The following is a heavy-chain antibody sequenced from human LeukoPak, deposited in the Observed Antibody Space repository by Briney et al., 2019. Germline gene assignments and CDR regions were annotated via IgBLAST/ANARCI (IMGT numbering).Heavy chain of an antibody. D-gene: IGHD6-19*01. Sequence: PSETLSLTCTVSGGSISSSSYYWGWIRQPPGKGLEWIGSIYYSGSTYYNPSLKSRVTISVDTSKNQFSLKLSSVTAADTAVYYCARLAVNWFDPWGQGTLVTVSS. V-gene: IGHV4-39*07. CDR2: IYYSGST. CDR3: ARLAVNWFDP. CDR1: GGSISSSSYY. J-gene: IGHJ5*02.